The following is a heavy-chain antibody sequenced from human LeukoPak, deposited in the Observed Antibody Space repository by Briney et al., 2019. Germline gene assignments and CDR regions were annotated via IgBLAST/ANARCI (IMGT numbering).Heavy chain of an antibody. V-gene: IGHV4-39*01. D-gene: IGHD5-12*01. CDR1: GGSISSSSYY. CDR2: IYYSGST. CDR3: ARVDIVATIDAFGI. Sequence: SETLSLTCTVSGGSISSSSYYWGWIRQPPGKGLEWIGSIYYSGSTYYNPSLKSRVTISVDTSKNQFSLKLSSVTAADTAVYYCARVDIVATIDAFGIWGQGTMVTVSS. J-gene: IGHJ3*02.